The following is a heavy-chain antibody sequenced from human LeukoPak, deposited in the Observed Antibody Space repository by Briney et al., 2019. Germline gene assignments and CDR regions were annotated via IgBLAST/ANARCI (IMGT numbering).Heavy chain of an antibody. D-gene: IGHD3-10*01. J-gene: IGHJ4*02. CDR3: AGSID. CDR1: GFSFSTYW. V-gene: IGHV3-7*03. CDR2: INQHGSEK. Sequence: GGSLRLSCEASGFSFSTYWMGWVRQAPGKGPEWVANINQHGSEKYYVDSVKGRFTISRDNAKDSLYLQMNSLRVDDTAVYYCAGSIDWGQGTLVTVSS.